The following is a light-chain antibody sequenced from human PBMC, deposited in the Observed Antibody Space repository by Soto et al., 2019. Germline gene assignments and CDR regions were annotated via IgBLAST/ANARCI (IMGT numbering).Light chain of an antibody. CDR2: SAS. V-gene: IGKV3-20*01. CDR1: HSVSSSY. J-gene: IGKJ1*01. Sequence: LTPSPGILSLSPVERATLSCRVVHSVSSSYLAWYPQKPGQAPRLLIDSASSSATGIPDRLSGRRSGADYTLTISRPEPEDPAVYYCQQYGYSFWTFGQGAKVDIK. CDR3: QQYGYSFWT.